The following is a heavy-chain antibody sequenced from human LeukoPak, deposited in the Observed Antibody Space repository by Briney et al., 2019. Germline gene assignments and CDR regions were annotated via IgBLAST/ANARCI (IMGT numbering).Heavy chain of an antibody. CDR3: ASGYCSGGSCCPGY. J-gene: IGHJ4*02. CDR2: ISYDGSNK. Sequence: GRSLRLSCAASGFTFSSYAMHWVRRAPGKGLEWVAVISYDGSNKYYADSVKGRFTISRDNSKNTLYLQMNSLRAEDTAVYYCASGYCSGGSCCPGYWGQGTLVTVSS. V-gene: IGHV3-30*04. CDR1: GFTFSSYA. D-gene: IGHD2-15*01.